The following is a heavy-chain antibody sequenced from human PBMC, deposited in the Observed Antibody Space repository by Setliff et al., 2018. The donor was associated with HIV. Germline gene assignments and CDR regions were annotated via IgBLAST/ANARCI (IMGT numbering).Heavy chain of an antibody. CDR1: GGSISSSNW. J-gene: IGHJ4*02. V-gene: IGHV4-4*02. D-gene: IGHD3-22*01. Sequence: PSETLSLTCAVSGGSISSSNWWSWVRQPPGKGLEWIGEIYYSGRTYYNPSLTSRVTISVDTSKNQFSLKLGSVTAADTAVYYCARVGWDYYDSSGVGEFDYWGQGTLVTVSS. CDR2: IYYSGRT. CDR3: ARVGWDYYDSSGVGEFDY.